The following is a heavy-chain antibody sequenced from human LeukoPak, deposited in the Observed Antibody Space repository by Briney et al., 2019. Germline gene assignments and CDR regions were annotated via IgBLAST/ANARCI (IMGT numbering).Heavy chain of an antibody. CDR1: GGSISSSSYY. CDR2: IYYSGST. D-gene: IGHD6-19*01. CDR3: ARAEQWLVPRFDY. Sequence: SETLSLTCTVSGGSISSSSYYWGWIRQPPGKGLEWIGSIYYSGSTYYNPSLKSRVTISVDTSKNQFPLKLSSVTAADTAVYYCARAEQWLVPRFDYWGQGTLVTVSS. V-gene: IGHV4-39*06. J-gene: IGHJ4*02.